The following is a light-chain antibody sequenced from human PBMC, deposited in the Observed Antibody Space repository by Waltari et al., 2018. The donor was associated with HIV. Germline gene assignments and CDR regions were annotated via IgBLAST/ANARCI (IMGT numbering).Light chain of an antibody. CDR3: QQANNFPHT. CDR1: QVIHRD. J-gene: IGKJ2*01. CDR2: HAS. V-gene: IGKV1-12*01. Sequence: IQMSQSHTSMSAFIGDNVTLICRASQVIHRDLAWYQQKPGKSPKLVIHHASTLQSGVSPRFRASGSGAAFALAIDNLQLEDFATYYCQQANNFPHTYGQGT.